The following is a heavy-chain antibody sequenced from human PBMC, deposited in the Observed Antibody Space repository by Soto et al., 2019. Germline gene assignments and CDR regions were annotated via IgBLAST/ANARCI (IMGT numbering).Heavy chain of an antibody. J-gene: IGHJ6*02. D-gene: IGHD2-8*01. CDR2: ISGSGSNT. V-gene: IGHV3-23*01. CDR3: AKQGCTNGVCSYYYYYGMDV. CDR1: GFTFSSYA. Sequence: GGSLRLSCAASGFTFSSYAVSWVRQAPGKGLEWVSAISGSGSNTYYADSVKGRFTISRDNSKNTLYLQMNSLRAEDTAVYYCAKQGCTNGVCSYYYYYGMDVWGQGTTVTVSS.